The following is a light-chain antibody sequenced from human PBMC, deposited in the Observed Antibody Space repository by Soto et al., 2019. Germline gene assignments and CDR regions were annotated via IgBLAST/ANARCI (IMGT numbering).Light chain of an antibody. Sequence: DIVVTQSPLSLPVTPGEPASISCRSSQNLLHTNGYNYLDWYVQKPGQSPQLLIYLGSNRASGVPDRFSGSGSGTDFTLKISRVEAEDVGVYYCIQALETPFTFGHGTKVEIK. CDR1: QNLLHTNGYNY. V-gene: IGKV2-28*01. CDR2: LGS. CDR3: IQALETPFT. J-gene: IGKJ3*01.